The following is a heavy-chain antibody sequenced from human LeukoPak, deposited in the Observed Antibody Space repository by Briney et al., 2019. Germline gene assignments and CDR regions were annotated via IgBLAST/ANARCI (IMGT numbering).Heavy chain of an antibody. CDR1: GVTFSSYS. J-gene: IGHJ3*02. CDR2: ISSSRSPI. V-gene: IGHV3-48*01. CDR3: AKDPRTSRTYYDFWSGYWMDAFDI. D-gene: IGHD3-3*01. Sequence: GGSLRLSCAASGVTFSSYSMNWVRQAPGKGLEWVAYISSSRSPIYYADSLKGRFTISRDNAKNSLFLQIDSLRAEDTAVYYCAKDPRTSRTYYDFWSGYWMDAFDIWGQGTMVTVSS.